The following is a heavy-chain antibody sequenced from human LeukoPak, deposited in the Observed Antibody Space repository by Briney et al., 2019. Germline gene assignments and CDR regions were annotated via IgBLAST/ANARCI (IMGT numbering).Heavy chain of an antibody. Sequence: PSQTLSLTCTVSGGSVSSGGYYWSWVREHPGKGLEWIGYIYYSGSTYYNPSPKSRVTISVDPSKNQFSLKLSSVAAADTAVYYCARGDFHYDILTGYSPPRFFDYWGQGTLVTVSS. D-gene: IGHD3-9*01. J-gene: IGHJ4*02. CDR1: GGSVSSGGYY. CDR3: ARGDFHYDILTGYSPPRFFDY. V-gene: IGHV4-31*03. CDR2: IYYSGST.